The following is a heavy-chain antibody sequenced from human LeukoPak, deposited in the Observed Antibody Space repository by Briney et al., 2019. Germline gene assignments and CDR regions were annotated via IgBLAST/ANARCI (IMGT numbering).Heavy chain of an antibody. J-gene: IGHJ4*02. CDR1: GYSFTSYW. CDR2: IYPSDSDT. CDR3: ARPTGLTLSYFDY. V-gene: IGHV5-51*01. D-gene: IGHD4/OR15-4a*01. Sequence: GESLKISCKGSGYSFTSYWIAWVRQMPGKGLEWMGIIYPSDSDTRYSPSLQGQVTISADNSISTAYLQWSSLKASDTAIYYCARPTGLTLSYFDYWGQGTLVTVSS.